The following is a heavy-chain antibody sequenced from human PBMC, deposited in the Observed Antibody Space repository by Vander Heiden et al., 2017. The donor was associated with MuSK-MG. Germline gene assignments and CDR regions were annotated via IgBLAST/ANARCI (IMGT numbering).Heavy chain of an antibody. J-gene: IGHJ5*02. CDR3: ARVSGYSSGWYDWFDP. CDR1: AYAFTSYD. D-gene: IGHD6-19*01. CDR2: MNPNSGNT. Sequence: QVQLVQSGAEVKKPGASVKVSCKASAYAFTSYDINWVRQATGQGLEWMGWMNPNSGNTGYAQKFQGRVTMTRNTSISTAYMELSSLRSEDTAVYYCARVSGYSSGWYDWFDPWGQGTLVTVSS. V-gene: IGHV1-8*01.